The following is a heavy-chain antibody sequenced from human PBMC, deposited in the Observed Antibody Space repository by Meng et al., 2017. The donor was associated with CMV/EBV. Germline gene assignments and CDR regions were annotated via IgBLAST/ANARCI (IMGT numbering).Heavy chain of an antibody. CDR3: ARDKVVVVPAPLFGMDV. V-gene: IGHV3-48*03. CDR1: GFTFSTYE. Sequence: GESLKISCVGSGFTFSTYEMNWVRQAPGKELEWIAYIGSGGYNIYYADSVKGRFTISRDNDENSMYLQMNSLRAEDTAVYYCARDKVVVVPAPLFGMDVWGQGTTVTVSS. CDR2: IGSGGYNI. J-gene: IGHJ6*02. D-gene: IGHD2-2*01.